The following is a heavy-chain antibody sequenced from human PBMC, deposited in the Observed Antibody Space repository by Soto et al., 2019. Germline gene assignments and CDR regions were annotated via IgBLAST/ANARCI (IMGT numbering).Heavy chain of an antibody. CDR3: ARDESAGSSIRY. D-gene: IGHD6-13*01. CDR1: GSPFSSYG. Sequence: EVQVVESGGGLVKPGGSLRLSCTAPGSPFSSYGMNCVRQAPGKGLEWVASINNGGEYIYYADSVQGRFTISRDNAKNSLYLQMNSLRAEDTAVYFCARDESAGSSIRYWGQGTLVTVSS. CDR2: INNGGEYI. V-gene: IGHV3-21*01. J-gene: IGHJ4*02.